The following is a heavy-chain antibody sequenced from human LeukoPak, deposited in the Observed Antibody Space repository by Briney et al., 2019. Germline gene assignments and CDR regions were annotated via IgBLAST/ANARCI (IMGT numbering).Heavy chain of an antibody. Sequence: PSETLSLTRAVSGGSISSSNWWSWVRQPPGKGLEWIGEIYHSGSTNYNPSLKSRVTISVDKSKNQFSLKLSSVTAADTAVYYCAREGAAAGTGSAFDIWGQGTMVTVSS. V-gene: IGHV4-4*02. J-gene: IGHJ3*02. CDR1: GGSISSSNW. D-gene: IGHD6-13*01. CDR3: AREGAAAGTGSAFDI. CDR2: IYHSGST.